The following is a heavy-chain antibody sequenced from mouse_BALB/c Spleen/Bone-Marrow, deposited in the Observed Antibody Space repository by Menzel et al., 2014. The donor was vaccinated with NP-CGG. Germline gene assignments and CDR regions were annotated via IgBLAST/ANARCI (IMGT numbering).Heavy chain of an antibody. V-gene: IGHV3-5*02. Sequence: DVKLVESGPGLVKPSQTVSLTCTVTGISITTGNYRWSWIRQFPGNKLEWIGSIYYSGTITYNPSLTSRNTITRDTSKNQFFLEMNSLTAEDTATYYCARDGGLRGYAMDYWGQGTSVTVSS. CDR2: IYYSGTI. J-gene: IGHJ4*01. CDR1: GISITTGNYR. CDR3: ARDGGLRGYAMDY. D-gene: IGHD2-4*01.